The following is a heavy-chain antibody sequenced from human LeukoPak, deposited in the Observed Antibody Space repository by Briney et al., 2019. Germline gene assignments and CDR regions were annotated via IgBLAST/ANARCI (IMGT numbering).Heavy chain of an antibody. CDR1: GGSISSYY. Sequence: PSETLSLTCTVSGGSISSYYWSWIRQPPGKGLEWIGYIYYSGSTNYNPSLKSRVTISVDTSKNQFSLKLSSVTAADTAVYYCARKRSGPTLYSSGWYSGALPDYWGQGTLVTVSS. D-gene: IGHD6-19*01. J-gene: IGHJ4*02. CDR3: ARKRSGPTLYSSGWYSGALPDY. CDR2: IYYSGST. V-gene: IGHV4-59*12.